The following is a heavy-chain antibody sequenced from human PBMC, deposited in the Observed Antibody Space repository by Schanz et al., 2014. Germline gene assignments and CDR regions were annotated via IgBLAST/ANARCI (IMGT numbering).Heavy chain of an antibody. D-gene: IGHD3-10*01. J-gene: IGHJ4*02. CDR2: INPNSGDT. V-gene: IGHV1-2*04. CDR1: GYTFSDYG. CDR3: ARGRGFYDY. Sequence: QVQLVQSGAEVKKPGASVKVSCKASGYTFSDYGITWVRQAPGQGLEWVGWINPNSGDTNYAQKFQGWVTMTRDTSISTAYMEVSRLKSDDTAVYYCARGRGFYDYWGQGTLVTVSS.